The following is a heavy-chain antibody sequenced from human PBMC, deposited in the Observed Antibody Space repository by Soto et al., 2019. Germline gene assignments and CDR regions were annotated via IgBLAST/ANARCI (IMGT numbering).Heavy chain of an antibody. V-gene: IGHV1-46*01. CDR2: INPSGGST. CDR1: GYTFTSYY. D-gene: IGHD6-13*01. CDR3: ARDHGSWYIDY. J-gene: IGHJ4*02. Sequence: ASVKVSCKASGYTFTSYYMRWVRQAPGQGLEWMGIINPSGGSTSYAQKFQGRVTMTRDTSTSTVYMELSSLRSEDTAVYYCARDHGSWYIDYWGQGTLVTVSS.